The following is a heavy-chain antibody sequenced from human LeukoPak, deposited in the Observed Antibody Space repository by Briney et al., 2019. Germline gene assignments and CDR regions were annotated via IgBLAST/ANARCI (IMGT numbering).Heavy chain of an antibody. CDR3: AKDSKGYSSGWDLDY. CDR1: GFTFSTYA. V-gene: IGHV3-23*01. J-gene: IGHJ4*02. CDR2: ISGSGDNT. Sequence: PGGALRLSWAASGFTFSTYAMTWVGQAPGKGLELVSTISGSGDNTYYADAVKGRVTISRDNSKNTLYLQMNRLRAEDTALYYCAKDSKGYSSGWDLDYWGQGTLVNVSS. D-gene: IGHD6-19*01.